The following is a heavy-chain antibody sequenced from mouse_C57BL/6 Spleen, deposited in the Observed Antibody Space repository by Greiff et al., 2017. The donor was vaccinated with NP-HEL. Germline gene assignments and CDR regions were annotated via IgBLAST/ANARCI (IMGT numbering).Heavy chain of an antibody. D-gene: IGHD1-1*01. CDR3: ARYHCGSYYFGY. Sequence: QVQLQQPGAELVRPGSSVKLSCKASGYTFTSYWMHWVKQRPIQGLEWIGNIDPSDSETHYNQKFKDKATLTVDKSSSTAYMQLSSLTSEDSAVYYCARYHCGSYYFGYWGQGTTLTVST. CDR1: GYTFTSYW. J-gene: IGHJ2*01. CDR2: IDPSDSET. V-gene: IGHV1-52*01.